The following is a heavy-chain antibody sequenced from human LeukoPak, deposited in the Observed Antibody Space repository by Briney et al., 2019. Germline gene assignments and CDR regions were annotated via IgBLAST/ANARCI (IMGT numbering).Heavy chain of an antibody. CDR3: AKDYATVGDYDY. V-gene: IGHV3-23*01. Sequence: GGSLRLSCAASGFTFSSYGMSWVRQAPGKGLEWVSAITGSGDSTYYADSVKGRFTISRDNSKNTLYLQMNSLRAEDTAVYYCAKDYATVGDYDYWGQGTLVIVSS. J-gene: IGHJ4*02. CDR1: GFTFSSYG. D-gene: IGHD4-23*01. CDR2: ITGSGDST.